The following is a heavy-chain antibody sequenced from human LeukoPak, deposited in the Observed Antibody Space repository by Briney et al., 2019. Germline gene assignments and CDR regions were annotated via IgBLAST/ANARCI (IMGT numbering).Heavy chain of an antibody. CDR2: LSYGGGSN. V-gene: IGHV3-30*18. Sequence: GGSLRLSCAASGITLSSYGMHWVRQAPGKGLEWVSVLSYGGGSNYYADSVKGRFTISRDNSKNTLYLQMDSLRAGDTAVYYCAKDQRGNINDTFDIWGQGTMVTVSS. J-gene: IGHJ3*02. CDR1: GITLSSYG. D-gene: IGHD4-23*01. CDR3: AKDQRGNINDTFDI.